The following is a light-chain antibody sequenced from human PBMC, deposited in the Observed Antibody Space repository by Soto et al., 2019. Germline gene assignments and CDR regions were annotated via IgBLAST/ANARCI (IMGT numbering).Light chain of an antibody. J-gene: IGKJ1*01. CDR3: QQYGSSSRT. V-gene: IGKV3-20*01. Sequence: EIVLTQSPGALSLSPGERATLSCGASQSVSSSYLAWYQQKPGQAPRLLIYGASTRATGIPDRFSGSGSGTDFTLTISRLEPEEFAGDYCQQYGSSSRTLGQGTKVEIK. CDR2: GAS. CDR1: QSVSSSY.